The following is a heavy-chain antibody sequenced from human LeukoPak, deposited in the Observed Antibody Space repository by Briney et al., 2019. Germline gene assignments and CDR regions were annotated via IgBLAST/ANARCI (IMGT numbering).Heavy chain of an antibody. Sequence: GGSLRLSCAASGFTFSSYWMTWVRQAPGKGPEWVANIKQDGSEKYYVDSAKGRFTISRDNAKNSLYLQMNSLRVEDTSVYYCARVNYYYYYCMDVGGQGTTVTVSS. V-gene: IGHV3-7*04. CDR3: ARVNYYYYYCMDV. CDR2: IKQDGSEK. CDR1: GFTFSSYW. J-gene: IGHJ6*02.